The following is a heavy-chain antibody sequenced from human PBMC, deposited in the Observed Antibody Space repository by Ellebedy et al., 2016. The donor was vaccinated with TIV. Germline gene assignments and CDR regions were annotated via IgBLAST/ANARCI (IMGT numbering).Heavy chain of an antibody. CDR2: MDSGGSTT. V-gene: IGHV3-74*01. CDR3: ATLQSSFVFNNY. CDR1: GFTFSSYW. J-gene: IGHJ4*02. D-gene: IGHD6-19*01. Sequence: GESLKISXAASGFTFSSYWMHWVRQAPGKGLVWVSRMDSGGSTTDYADSVKGRFTISRDNAKNTLYLQMDSLREEDTALYYCATLQSSFVFNNYWGQGTPVTVSS.